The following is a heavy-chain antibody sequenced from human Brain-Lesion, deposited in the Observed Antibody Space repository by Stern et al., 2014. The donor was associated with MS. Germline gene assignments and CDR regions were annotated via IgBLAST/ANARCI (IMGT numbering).Heavy chain of an antibody. J-gene: IGHJ4*02. CDR1: GYTLTELS. CDR3: ATLSPGAGGNYYRHFDY. CDR2: FDPEDGET. V-gene: IGHV1-24*01. D-gene: IGHD1-26*01. Sequence: QVQLVQSGAEVKKPGASVKVSCKVSGYTLTELSMHWVRQAPRKGLEWMGGFDPEDGETIYAQKVQCRVTMTEDTSTDTAYMELSSLRSEDTAVYYCATLSPGAGGNYYRHFDYWGQGTLVTVSS.